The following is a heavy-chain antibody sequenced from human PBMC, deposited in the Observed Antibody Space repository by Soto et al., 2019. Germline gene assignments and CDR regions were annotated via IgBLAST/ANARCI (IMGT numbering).Heavy chain of an antibody. CDR2: ISGSGGST. CDR3: AKGDSEWELLYDY. Sequence: LRLSCAASGFTFSSYAMSWVRQAPGKGLEWVSAISGSGGSTYYADSVKGRFTISRDNSKNTLYLQMNSLRAEDTAVYYCAKGDSEWELLYDYWGQGTLVTVSS. J-gene: IGHJ4*02. D-gene: IGHD1-26*01. CDR1: GFTFSSYA. V-gene: IGHV3-23*01.